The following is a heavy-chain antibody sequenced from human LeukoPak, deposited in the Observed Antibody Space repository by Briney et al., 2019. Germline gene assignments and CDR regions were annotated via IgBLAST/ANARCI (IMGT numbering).Heavy chain of an antibody. Sequence: GGSLRLSCGAFGFTFSNHWMGWVRQAPENGLEWVAIMNVDGSDKYHLDSVKGRFTISRDNAKNTLYLQMNSLRVEDTALYYCTRGDGRGRSDGAIWGPGTLVTVSS. CDR2: MNVDGSDK. D-gene: IGHD5-18*01. CDR3: TRGDGRGRSDGAI. V-gene: IGHV3-7*01. J-gene: IGHJ4*02. CDR1: GFTFSNHW.